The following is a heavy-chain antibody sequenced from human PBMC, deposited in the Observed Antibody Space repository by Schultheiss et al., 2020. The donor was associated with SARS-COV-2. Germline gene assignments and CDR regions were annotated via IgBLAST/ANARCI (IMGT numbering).Heavy chain of an antibody. Sequence: ASVKVSCKASGYTFSNFGFAWVRQAPGQGLEVIGWVSANNGDTNYAQKFRGRVTLTRDTPTSTAYMEMRSLISDDTAVYYCARGPIGAAGNWDFDYWGQGTLVTVSS. J-gene: IGHJ4*02. CDR1: GYTFSNFG. CDR3: ARGPIGAAGNWDFDY. D-gene: IGHD6-13*01. V-gene: IGHV1-18*01. CDR2: VSANNGDT.